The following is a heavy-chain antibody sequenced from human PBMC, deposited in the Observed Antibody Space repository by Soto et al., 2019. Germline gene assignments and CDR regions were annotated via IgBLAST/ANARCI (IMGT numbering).Heavy chain of an antibody. V-gene: IGHV1-69*13. Sequence: SVQGSCNPSGVTSPSYAISWVRQTPGQCPEWMGGVIPFFGTANSAHKFQGRGTSTADESASTAHMQLSSLRSEDTAVYYCARDEDWTYFEYWGEGTLVTDSA. CDR1: GVTSPSYA. CDR2: VIPFFGTA. D-gene: IGHD1-1*01. J-gene: IGHJ4*02. CDR3: ARDEDWTYFEY.